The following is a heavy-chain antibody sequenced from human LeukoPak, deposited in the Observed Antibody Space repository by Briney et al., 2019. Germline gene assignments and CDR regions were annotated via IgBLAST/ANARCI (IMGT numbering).Heavy chain of an antibody. D-gene: IGHD3-9*01. Sequence: GGSLRLSCTASGFSFLNYAMHWVRQAPGKGLEWVSLISWDGGSTYYADSVKGRFTISRDNSKNSLYLQMNSLRAEDTALYYCAKEGWLGYYYYYMDVWGKGTTVTVSS. V-gene: IGHV3-43D*03. CDR3: AKEGWLGYYYYYMDV. J-gene: IGHJ6*03. CDR1: GFSFLNYA. CDR2: ISWDGGST.